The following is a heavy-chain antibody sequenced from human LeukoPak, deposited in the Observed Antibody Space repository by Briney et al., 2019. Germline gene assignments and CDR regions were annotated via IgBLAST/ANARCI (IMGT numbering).Heavy chain of an antibody. CDR3: ARVWWELPPHNWFDP. CDR2: IYYSGST. CDR1: GGPISSSSYY. Sequence: SETLSLTCTVSGGPISSSSYYWGWIRQPPGKGLEWIGSIYYSGSTYYNPSLKSRVTISVDTSKNQFSLKLSSVTAADTAVYYCARVWWELPPHNWFDPWGQGTLVTVSS. J-gene: IGHJ5*02. D-gene: IGHD1-26*01. V-gene: IGHV4-39*07.